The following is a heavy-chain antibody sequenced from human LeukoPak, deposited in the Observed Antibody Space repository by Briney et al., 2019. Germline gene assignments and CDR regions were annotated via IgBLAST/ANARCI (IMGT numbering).Heavy chain of an antibody. J-gene: IGHJ5*02. D-gene: IGHD3-9*01. CDR1: GGSISSSSYY. V-gene: IGHV4-39*01. CDR2: IYYSGST. Sequence: SETLSLTCTVSGGSISSSSYYWGWIRQPPGKGLEWIGSIYYSGSTYYNPSLKSRVTISVDTSKSQFSLKLSSVTAADTAVYYCARLSILRYFDWLLFNWFDPWGQGTLVTVSS. CDR3: ARLSILRYFDWLLFNWFDP.